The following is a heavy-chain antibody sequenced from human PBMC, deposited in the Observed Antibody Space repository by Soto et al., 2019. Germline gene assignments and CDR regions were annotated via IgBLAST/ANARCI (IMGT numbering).Heavy chain of an antibody. V-gene: IGHV4-31*03. Sequence: QVQLQESGPGLVKPSQTLSLTCTVSGGSISSGVYYWSWIRQHPGKGLGWIGHIHHTGSTYLHPSLKSRVTISVDMSENQFSLKLSSVTAADTAVYYCARDRHYEILTGSYYFYAMDVWGQGTTVTVSS. CDR2: IHHTGST. D-gene: IGHD3-9*01. CDR1: GGSISSGVYY. CDR3: ARDRHYEILTGSYYFYAMDV. J-gene: IGHJ6*02.